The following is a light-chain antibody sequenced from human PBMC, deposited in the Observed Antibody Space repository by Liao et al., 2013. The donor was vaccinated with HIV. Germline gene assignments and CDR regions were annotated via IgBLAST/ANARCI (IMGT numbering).Light chain of an antibody. CDR2: KDS. V-gene: IGLV3-27*01. Sequence: ELTQPSSVSVSPGQTARITCSGEILTQKYARWYQQKPGQAPVLLIYKDSERPSGIPERFSGSNSGNTATLSISRVEAGDEADYYCQVWDSTSDRYVFGTGTRVTVL. CDR1: ILTQKY. CDR3: QVWDSTSDRYV. J-gene: IGLJ1*01.